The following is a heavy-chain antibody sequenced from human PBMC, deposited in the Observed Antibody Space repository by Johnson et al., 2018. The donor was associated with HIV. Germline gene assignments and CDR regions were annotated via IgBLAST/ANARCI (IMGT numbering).Heavy chain of an antibody. D-gene: IGHD5-18*01. Sequence: VQLVESGGGVVRPGGSLRLSCAASGFTVSSNYMSWVRQAPGKGLEWVSVIYSGGSTYYADSVKGRFTISSDNSKNTLYLQMNSMRAEDTAVYYCAKDPNTAMVTAFDIWGQGTMVTVSS. CDR2: IYSGGST. V-gene: IGHV3-66*01. CDR3: AKDPNTAMVTAFDI. CDR1: GFTVSSNY. J-gene: IGHJ3*02.